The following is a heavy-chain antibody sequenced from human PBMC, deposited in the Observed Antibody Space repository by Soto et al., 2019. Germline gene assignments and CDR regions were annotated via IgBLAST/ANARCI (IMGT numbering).Heavy chain of an antibody. CDR3: GATRDYYGMDV. CDR1: GFTFSSYA. CDR2: ISYDGSNK. Sequence: GGSLRLSCAASGFTFSSYAMHWVRQAPGKGLEWVAVISYDGSNKYYADSVKGRFTISRDNSKNTLYLQMNSLRAEDTAVYYSGATRDYYGMDVWGQGTTVTVSS. J-gene: IGHJ6*02. V-gene: IGHV3-30-3*01. D-gene: IGHD1-26*01.